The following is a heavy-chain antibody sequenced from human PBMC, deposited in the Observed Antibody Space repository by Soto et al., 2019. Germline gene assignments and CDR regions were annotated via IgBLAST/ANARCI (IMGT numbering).Heavy chain of an antibody. CDR2: IYYSGST. CDR1: GGSISSYY. V-gene: IGHV4-59*01. J-gene: IGHJ4*02. CDR3: ARDRLPRDY. D-gene: IGHD5-18*01. Sequence: SETLSLTCTVSGGSISSYYWSWIRQPPGKGLEWIGYIYYSGSTNYNPSLKSRVTISVDTSKNQFSLKLSSVTAADTAVYYCARDRLPRDYWGQGTLVTVSS.